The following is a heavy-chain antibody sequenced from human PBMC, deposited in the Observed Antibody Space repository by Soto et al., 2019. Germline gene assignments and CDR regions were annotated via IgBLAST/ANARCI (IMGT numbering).Heavy chain of an antibody. Sequence: QVQLVQSGAEVKKPGSSVKVSCKASVGSFRTESINWVRQAPGRGLEWMGGIIRVFGTSDYAQKFQGRVKITADESTTTAYMELSSLRSDDTAVYYCATGNEFGGNSDAFDIWGQGTMVTVSS. CDR2: IIRVFGTS. J-gene: IGHJ3*02. V-gene: IGHV1-69*01. CDR1: VGSFRTES. D-gene: IGHD2-21*01. CDR3: ATGNEFGGNSDAFDI.